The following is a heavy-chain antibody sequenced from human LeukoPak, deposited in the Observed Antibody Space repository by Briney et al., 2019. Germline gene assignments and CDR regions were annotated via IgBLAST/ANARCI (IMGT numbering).Heavy chain of an antibody. D-gene: IGHD3-10*01. V-gene: IGHV4-30-4*07. CDR3: ARVLFGELDNWFDP. J-gene: IGHJ5*02. CDR2: IYYSGST. CDR1: GGSIRSGAYS. Sequence: PSETLSLTCTVSGGSIRSGAYSWSWIRQPPGKGLEWIGYIYYSGSTYYNPSLKTRVSISLDTSKNQISLKLSSVTAADTAVYYCARVLFGELDNWFDPWGQGTLVTVSS.